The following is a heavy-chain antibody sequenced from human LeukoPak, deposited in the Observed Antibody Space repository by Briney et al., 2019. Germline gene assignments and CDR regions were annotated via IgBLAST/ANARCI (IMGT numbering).Heavy chain of an antibody. J-gene: IGHJ4*02. CDR2: VSGSGGTT. V-gene: IGHV3-23*01. CDR1: GFTFRRFA. Sequence: PGGSLRLSCAASGFTFRRFAMSWVRQAPGKGLECVSVVSGSGGTTHYADSVKSRFTISRDNSKNTLYLQMNSLRAEDTAVYYCAKDLHPGLLWSDFDYWGQGTLVTVSS. D-gene: IGHD3-10*01. CDR3: AKDLHPGLLWSDFDY.